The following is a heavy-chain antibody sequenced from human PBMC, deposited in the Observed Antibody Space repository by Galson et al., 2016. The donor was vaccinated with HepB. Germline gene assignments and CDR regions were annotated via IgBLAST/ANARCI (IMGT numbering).Heavy chain of an antibody. CDR3: GSLLYDSTVTTTFNI. CDR1: GYTFTGYY. V-gene: IGHV1-2*02. CDR2: INPNRGDT. D-gene: IGHD3-22*01. Sequence: SVKVSCKASGYTFTGYYMHWVRQAPGQGLEWMGWINPNRGDTKYAQKFQGRVTLTRDTSISTAYMELSRLRSDDTAVYYCGSLLYDSTVTTTFNIWGPGTMVTVSS. J-gene: IGHJ3*02.